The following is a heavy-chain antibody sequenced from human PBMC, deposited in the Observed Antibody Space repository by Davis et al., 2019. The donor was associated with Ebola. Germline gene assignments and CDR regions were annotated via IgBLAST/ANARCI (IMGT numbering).Heavy chain of an antibody. CDR2: INPHNGNT. CDR3: ARAQFPTTSDH. D-gene: IGHD1-1*01. CDR1: GYTFTNYG. J-gene: IGHJ4*02. Sequence: ASVKVSCRASGYTFTNYGITWVRQAPGQGLEWMGWINPHNGNTNYAQNVQGRVIMTTDTATTTAYMEVGGLRSDDTAVYYCARAQFPTTSDHWGQGTLVIVSS. V-gene: IGHV1-18*04.